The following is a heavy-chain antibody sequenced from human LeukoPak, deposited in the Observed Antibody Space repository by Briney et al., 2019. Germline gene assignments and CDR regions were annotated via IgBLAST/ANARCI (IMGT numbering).Heavy chain of an antibody. D-gene: IGHD2-8*01. V-gene: IGHV5-51*01. Sequence: GESLKISCKGSGYIFTSYWIGWVRQMPGKGPEWMGIIDPGDSHTIYRPSFQGQVTFSADKSISTAYLQCNSLKASDTAMYYCARRVFSDAFDIWGQGTMVTVSS. J-gene: IGHJ3*02. CDR3: ARRVFSDAFDI. CDR2: IDPGDSHT. CDR1: GYIFTSYW.